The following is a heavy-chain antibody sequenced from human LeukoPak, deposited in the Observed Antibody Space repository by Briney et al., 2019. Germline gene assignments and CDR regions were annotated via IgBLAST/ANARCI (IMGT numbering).Heavy chain of an antibody. CDR3: ARALDSSGWNGRDY. CDR1: GFSFTSSA. J-gene: IGHJ4*02. Sequence: GGSLRLACAAYGFSFTSSAMHWARNAPGKGLEWVPVISYDGSNKDYADSVKGRFTISRDKRKNTLYPQMNSLRPEDTAVYYCARALDSSGWNGRDYWGQGTLVTVSS. CDR2: ISYDGSNK. V-gene: IGHV3-30-3*01. D-gene: IGHD6-19*01.